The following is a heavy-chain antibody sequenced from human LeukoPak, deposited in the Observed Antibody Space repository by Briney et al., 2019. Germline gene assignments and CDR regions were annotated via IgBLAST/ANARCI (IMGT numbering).Heavy chain of an antibody. V-gene: IGHV3-74*01. J-gene: IGHJ4*02. CDR1: GFTFSSHW. CDR2: INTDGSTT. Sequence: GGSLRLSCAASGFTFSSHWMHWVRQGSGKGLVWVSRINTDGSTTTYADSVKGRFTISRDNAKNTPYLQMSSLRAEDTAVYYCARVDGSGSHSDYWGQGILVTVSS. CDR3: ARVDGSGSHSDY. D-gene: IGHD3-10*01.